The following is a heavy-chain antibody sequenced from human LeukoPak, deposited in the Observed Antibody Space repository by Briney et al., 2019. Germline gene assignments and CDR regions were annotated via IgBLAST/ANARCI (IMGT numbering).Heavy chain of an antibody. CDR1: GGSFSGYY. CDR3: ARGSGAFYYYYYGMDV. J-gene: IGHJ6*02. Sequence: SETLSLTCAVYGGSFSGYYGSWIRQPPGKGLEWIGEINHSGSTNYNPSLKSRVTISVDTSKNQFSLKLSSVTAADTAVYYCARGSGAFYYYYYGMDVWGQGTTVTVSS. V-gene: IGHV4-34*01. D-gene: IGHD3-10*01. CDR2: INHSGST.